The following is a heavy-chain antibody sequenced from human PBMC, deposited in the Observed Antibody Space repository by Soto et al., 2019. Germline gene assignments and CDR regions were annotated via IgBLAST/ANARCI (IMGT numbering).Heavy chain of an antibody. CDR3: ARVVRGDSSGWYCDY. Sequence: PSETLSLTCAVYGGSFSGYYWSWIRQPPGKGLEWIGEINHSGSTNYNPSLKSRVTISVDTSKNQFSLKLSSVTAADTAVYYCARVVRGDSSGWYCDYWGQGTLVT. V-gene: IGHV4-34*01. J-gene: IGHJ4*02. CDR2: INHSGST. D-gene: IGHD6-19*01. CDR1: GGSFSGYY.